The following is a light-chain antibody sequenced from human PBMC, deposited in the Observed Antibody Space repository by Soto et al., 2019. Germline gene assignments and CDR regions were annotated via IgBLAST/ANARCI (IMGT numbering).Light chain of an antibody. J-gene: IGKJ1*01. CDR3: EQRSNWPVT. V-gene: IGKV3-11*01. CDR1: QSVSSY. Sequence: EIVLTQSPATLSLSPGEGATLSCRASQSVSSYLAWYQQKRGQAPRLLIYDASNRATGIPARFSGSGSGTDFTLIISSLEPEDFAVYYCEQRSNWPVTFGLGTKVEV. CDR2: DAS.